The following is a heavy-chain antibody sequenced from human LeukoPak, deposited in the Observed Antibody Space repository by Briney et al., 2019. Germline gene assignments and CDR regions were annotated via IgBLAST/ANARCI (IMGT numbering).Heavy chain of an antibody. CDR2: IYYSGST. CDR1: GGSISSSPYY. D-gene: IGHD5/OR15-5a*01. Sequence: SETLSLTCIVSGGSISSSPYYWGWIRQPPGKGLEWIGSIYYSGSTYYNPSLKSRVTISVDTSKNHFSLKLSSVTAADTAVYFCARHVSPTYYFDYWGQGTLVTVSS. J-gene: IGHJ4*02. CDR3: ARHVSPTYYFDY. V-gene: IGHV4-39*01.